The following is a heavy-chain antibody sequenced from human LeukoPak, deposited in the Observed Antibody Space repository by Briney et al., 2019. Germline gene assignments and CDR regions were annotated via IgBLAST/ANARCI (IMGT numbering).Heavy chain of an antibody. CDR3: ARGIGGSYVYYYYYYMDV. D-gene: IGHD1-26*01. CDR1: GFTFSSYG. J-gene: IGHJ6*03. CDR2: ISGSGGST. Sequence: GGTLRLSCAASGFTFSSYGMSWVRQAPGKGLEWVSAISGSGGSTYYADSVKGRFTISRDNSKNTLFLQMNSLRAEGTAVYYCARGIGGSYVYYYYYYMDVWGKGTTVTISS. V-gene: IGHV3-23*01.